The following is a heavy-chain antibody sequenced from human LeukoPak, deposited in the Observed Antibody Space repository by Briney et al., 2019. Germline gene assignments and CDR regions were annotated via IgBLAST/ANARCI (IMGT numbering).Heavy chain of an antibody. CDR3: DGDSGSYYLGY. V-gene: IGHV3-23*01. Sequence: GGSLRLSCAASGFTFSSYAMSWVRQAPGKGLEWVSGISGSGGSTFYADSVKGRFTISRDNSKNTLYLQMNSLRAEDTAVYYCDGDSGSYYLGYWGQGALVTVSS. D-gene: IGHD1-26*01. CDR2: ISGSGGST. CDR1: GFTFSSYA. J-gene: IGHJ4*02.